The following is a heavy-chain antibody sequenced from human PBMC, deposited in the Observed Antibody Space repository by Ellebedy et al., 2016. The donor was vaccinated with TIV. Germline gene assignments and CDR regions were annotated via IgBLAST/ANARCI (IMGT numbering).Heavy chain of an antibody. V-gene: IGHV5-51*01. CDR1: GYTFTSYR. CDR2: MYPGDSDI. D-gene: IGHD3-3*01. Sequence: KVSXXGSGYTFTSYRIVWVRQMPGKGLEWMGIMYPGDSDIKYSPSFQGQVTISADKSISTAYLQWSSLKASDTAMYYCARRRRHYDFWGGHYPGPFDFWGQGTMVIVSS. J-gene: IGHJ3*01. CDR3: ARRRRHYDFWGGHYPGPFDF.